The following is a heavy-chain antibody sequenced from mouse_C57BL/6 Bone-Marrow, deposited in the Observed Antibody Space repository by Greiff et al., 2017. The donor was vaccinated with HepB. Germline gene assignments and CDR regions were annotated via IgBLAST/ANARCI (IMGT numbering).Heavy chain of an antibody. Sequence: EVQGVESGGGLVQPKGSLKLSCAASGFTFNTYAMHWVRQAPGKGLEWVARIRSKSSNYATYYADSVKDRFTISRDDSQSMLYLQMNNLKTEDTAMDYCVREPLLLRYYWYFDVWGTGTTVTVSS. J-gene: IGHJ1*03. CDR1: GFTFNTYA. CDR3: VREPLLLRYYWYFDV. V-gene: IGHV10-3*01. D-gene: IGHD1-1*01. CDR2: IRSKSSNYAT.